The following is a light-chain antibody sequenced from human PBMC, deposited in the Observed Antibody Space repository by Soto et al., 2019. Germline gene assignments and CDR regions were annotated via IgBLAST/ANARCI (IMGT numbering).Light chain of an antibody. CDR3: SSYAGNYNVV. J-gene: IGLJ3*02. V-gene: IGLV2-8*01. Sequence: QSALTQPPSASGSPGQSVTISCSGDSGDVGAYDYVSWYQQHPGKAPKLLIYEVFRRPSGVPDRFSGSKSGNTASLTVSGLQAEDESDYYCSSYAGNYNVVFGGGTQLTVL. CDR2: EVF. CDR1: SGDVGAYDY.